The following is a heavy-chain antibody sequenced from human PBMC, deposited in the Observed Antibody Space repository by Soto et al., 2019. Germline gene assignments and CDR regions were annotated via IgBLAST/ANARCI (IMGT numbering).Heavy chain of an antibody. CDR3: ARERSVPAANDYYYYGMDV. D-gene: IGHD2-2*01. CDR1: ADTFTSYY. J-gene: IGHJ6*02. CDR2: INPNGGST. Sequence: ASVKVSCKAPADTFTSYYIHWVRQAPGHGLEWMGIINPNGGSTRFAQTFQGRITMTTDTSTSTVYMELSSLRSEDTAVYYCARERSVPAANDYYYYGMDVWGQGTTATVSS. V-gene: IGHV1-46*01.